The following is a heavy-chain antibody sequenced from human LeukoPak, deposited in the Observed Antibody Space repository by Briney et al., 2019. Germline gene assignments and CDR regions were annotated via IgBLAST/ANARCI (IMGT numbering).Heavy chain of an antibody. D-gene: IGHD3-22*01. CDR2: INPNTGGT. Sequence: ASVKVSCKASGYTFTGYYMHWVRQAPGQGLEWMGWINPNTGGTNYAQKFQGRVTMTRDMSTSTVYMELSSLRSEDTAVYYCARDQGYDSSGYYYYQFDYWGQGTLVTVSS. J-gene: IGHJ4*02. V-gene: IGHV1-2*02. CDR3: ARDQGYDSSGYYYYQFDY. CDR1: GYTFTGYY.